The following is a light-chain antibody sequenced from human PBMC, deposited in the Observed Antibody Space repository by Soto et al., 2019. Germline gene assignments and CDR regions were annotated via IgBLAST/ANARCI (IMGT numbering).Light chain of an antibody. CDR1: QSISTY. J-gene: IGKJ1*01. V-gene: IGKV1-5*03. Sequence: DIQMTQSPSTLSASVGDXVTITCAASQSISTYLAWYQQKPGKAPKLLIYKASNLESGVPSRFSGSGSGTEFTLTISSLQPDDFATYYCQHFNDYSGTFGQGTKVDIK. CDR3: QHFNDYSGT. CDR2: KAS.